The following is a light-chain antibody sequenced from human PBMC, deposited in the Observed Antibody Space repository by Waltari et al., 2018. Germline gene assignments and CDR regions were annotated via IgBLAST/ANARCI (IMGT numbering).Light chain of an antibody. J-gene: IGLJ2*01. CDR3: CSYAGSSTLV. CDR1: SSDVGVYNY. Sequence: QSALTQPASVSGSPGQSITISCTGTSSDVGVYNYVSWYQQHPGKAPKLMFYDVTKRPSGVSDRFSGSKSGNTASLTISGLQAEDEADYYCCSYAGSSTLVFGGGTKLTVL. CDR2: DVT. V-gene: IGLV2-23*02.